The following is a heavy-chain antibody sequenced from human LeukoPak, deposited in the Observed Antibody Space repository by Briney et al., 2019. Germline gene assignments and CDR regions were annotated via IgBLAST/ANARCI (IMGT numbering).Heavy chain of an antibody. Sequence: GGSLRHSCAASRCAFSAYFMHKVGQVPGKGLVWVSHISSDGSTTTYAGSVKGRFTISRDNARNTLFLQMKSLRAEDTAVYYCAKDRGGLPVFYWGQGSLVTVSS. CDR1: RCAFSAYF. CDR2: ISSDGSTT. J-gene: IGHJ4*02. D-gene: IGHD3-16*01. CDR3: AKDRGGLPVFY. V-gene: IGHV3-74*01.